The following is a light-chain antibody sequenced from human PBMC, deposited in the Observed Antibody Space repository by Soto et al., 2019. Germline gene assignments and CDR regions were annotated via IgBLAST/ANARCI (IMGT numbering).Light chain of an antibody. V-gene: IGKV3-11*01. J-gene: IGKJ4*01. CDR2: DAS. Sequence: EIVLTQSPATLSLSPGERATLACRASQSVSSYLAWYPQKPGQAPRLLIYDASNRATGIPARFSGSGSGTDITLTISSLEPEDFAVYYCQPRSNWPTITFGGGTKVEI. CDR3: QPRSNWPTIT. CDR1: QSVSSY.